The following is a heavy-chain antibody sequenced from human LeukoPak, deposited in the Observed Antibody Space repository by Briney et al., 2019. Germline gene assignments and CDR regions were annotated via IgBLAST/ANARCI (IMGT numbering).Heavy chain of an antibody. J-gene: IGHJ5*02. CDR1: GFTFSTSW. D-gene: IGHD5-18*01. Sequence: GGSLRLSCAASGFTFSTSWMHWVRQAPGKGLEWVSHVSTDVSATAYADSVKGRFTISRENAKNTVYLQMNSLSAEDTAVYYCARSIGYVESWGQGTLVTVSS. CDR2: VSTDVSAT. CDR3: ARSIGYVES. V-gene: IGHV3-74*01.